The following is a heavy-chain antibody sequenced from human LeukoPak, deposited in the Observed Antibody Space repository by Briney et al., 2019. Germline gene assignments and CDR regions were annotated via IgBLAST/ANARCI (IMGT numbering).Heavy chain of an antibody. CDR3: ARVEYCGGDCPRYFQH. J-gene: IGHJ1*01. D-gene: IGHD2-21*02. Sequence: PSETLSLTCAVYGGSFSGYYWSWIRQPPGKGLEWIGEINHSGSTNYNSSLKSRVTISVDTSKNQFSLKLSSVTAADTAVYYCARVEYCGGDCPRYFQHWGQGTLVTVSS. CDR1: GGSFSGYY. V-gene: IGHV4-34*01. CDR2: INHSGST.